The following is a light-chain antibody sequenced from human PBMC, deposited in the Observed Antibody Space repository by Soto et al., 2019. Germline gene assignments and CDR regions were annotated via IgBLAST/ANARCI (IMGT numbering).Light chain of an antibody. J-gene: IGLJ1*01. CDR2: EVS. CDR1: SSDVGSYNL. CDR3: CSYAVSSTFV. V-gene: IGLV2-23*02. Sequence: QSALTQAASVSGCPGQSITISCTGTSSDVGSYNLVSWYQHHPGKAPKLMIYEVSKRPSGVSDRFSGAKSGNTASLTISGLQAEDEADYYCCSYAVSSTFVFGTGTKLTVL.